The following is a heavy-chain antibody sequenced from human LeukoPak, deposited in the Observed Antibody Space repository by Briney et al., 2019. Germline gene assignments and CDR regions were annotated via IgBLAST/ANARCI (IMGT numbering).Heavy chain of an antibody. J-gene: IGHJ4*02. Sequence: HPGGSLRLSCEATGFSFSSYAMSWVRQAPGEGLEWVSASSGSGDSADYADAVKGRFTISRDNSKSTLYLQMNSLRAEDTAVYYCANPGYSSGDPNFDYWGQGTLVTVSS. CDR2: SSGSGDSA. V-gene: IGHV3-23*01. D-gene: IGHD6-19*01. CDR3: ANPGYSSGDPNFDY. CDR1: GFSFSSYA.